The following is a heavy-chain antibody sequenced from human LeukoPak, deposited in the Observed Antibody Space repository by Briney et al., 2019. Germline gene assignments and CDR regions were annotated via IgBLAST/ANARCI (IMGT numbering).Heavy chain of an antibody. CDR2: ISGSGGST. CDR1: GITVSTNH. D-gene: IGHD3-10*01. V-gene: IGHV3-23*01. Sequence: GGSLRLSCAVSGITVSTNHVSWVRQAPGKGLEWVSAISGSGGSTYYADSVKGRFTISRDNSKNTLYLQMNSLRAEDTAVYYCAKVYGSGINYAFDIWGQGTMVTVSS. J-gene: IGHJ3*02. CDR3: AKVYGSGINYAFDI.